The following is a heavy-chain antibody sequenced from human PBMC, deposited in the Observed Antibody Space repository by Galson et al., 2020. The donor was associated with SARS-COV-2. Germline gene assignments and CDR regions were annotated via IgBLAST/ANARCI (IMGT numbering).Heavy chain of an antibody. CDR3: AKNQLQLPYYYYFYMDG. J-gene: IGHJ6*03. CDR1: GFTFRSYG. Sequence: GGSLRLSCAASGFTFRSYGMHWVRQAPGKGLEWVAGISEDGTTKYYADSVKGRFSISRDNSETTLSLQMNSLTAEDTAVYYCAKNQLQLPYYYYFYMDGWGKGTTVTVSS. CDR2: ISEDGTTK. V-gene: IGHV3-30*18. D-gene: IGHD1-7*01.